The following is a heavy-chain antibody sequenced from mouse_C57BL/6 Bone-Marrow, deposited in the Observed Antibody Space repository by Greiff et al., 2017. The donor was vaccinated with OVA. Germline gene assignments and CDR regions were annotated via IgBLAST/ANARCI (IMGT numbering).Heavy chain of an antibody. CDR2: NNPNNGGT. Sequence: VQLQQSGPELVKPGASVKMSCKASGYTFTDYNMHWVKQSHGKSLEWIGYNNPNNGGTSYNQKFKGKATLTVNKSSSTAYMVLRSLTSEDSAVYYCARVITTVVAEDYFDYWGQGTTLTVSS. J-gene: IGHJ2*01. CDR3: ARVITTVVAEDYFDY. D-gene: IGHD1-1*01. CDR1: GYTFTDYN. V-gene: IGHV1-22*01.